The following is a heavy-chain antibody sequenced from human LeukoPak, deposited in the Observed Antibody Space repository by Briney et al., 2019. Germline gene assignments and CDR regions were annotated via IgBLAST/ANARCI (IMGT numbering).Heavy chain of an antibody. D-gene: IGHD3-22*01. CDR3: ARDLSSGYYGY. Sequence: GGSLRLSCAPSGFTLSSNYMSWVRQAPGKGLEWVSVIYSGGSTYYPDSVKGRFTISRDKSKNTLYLQMNSLRAEDTAVYYCARDLSSGYYGYWGQGTLVTVSS. V-gene: IGHV3-66*01. J-gene: IGHJ4*02. CDR1: GFTLSSNY. CDR2: IYSGGST.